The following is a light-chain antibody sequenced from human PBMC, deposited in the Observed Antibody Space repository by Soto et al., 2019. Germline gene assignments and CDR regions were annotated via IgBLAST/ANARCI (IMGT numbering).Light chain of an antibody. CDR2: DVS. V-gene: IGLV2-14*03. CDR1: SSDVGAYNY. Sequence: QSVLTQPASVSGCPGESVTISCSGTSSDVGAYNYVSWYQQHPGKAPKLMIYDVSNRPSGVSNRSSGSKSGNTASLTISGLQAEDEADYYCSSYTSTNRLFGGGTKLNVL. J-gene: IGLJ2*01. CDR3: SSYTSTNRL.